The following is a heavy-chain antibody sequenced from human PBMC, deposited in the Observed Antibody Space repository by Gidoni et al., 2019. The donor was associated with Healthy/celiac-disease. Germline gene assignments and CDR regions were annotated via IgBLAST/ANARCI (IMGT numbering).Heavy chain of an antibody. CDR2: IRSKANSYAT. V-gene: IGHV3-73*01. CDR3: TTLVVVAATRPDY. CDR1: GFTFSGSA. D-gene: IGHD2-15*01. Sequence: EVQLVESGGGLVQPGGSLKLSCAAYGFTFSGSAMPWVRQASGKGLEWVGRIRSKANSYATAYAASVKGRFTISRDDSKNTAYLQMNSLKTEDTAVYYCTTLVVVAATRPDYWGQGTLVTVSS. J-gene: IGHJ4*02.